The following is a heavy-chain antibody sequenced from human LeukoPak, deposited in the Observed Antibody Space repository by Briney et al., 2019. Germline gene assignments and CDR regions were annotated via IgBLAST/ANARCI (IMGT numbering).Heavy chain of an antibody. J-gene: IGHJ4*02. D-gene: IGHD3-16*02. CDR3: ARVDMITFGGVIVRDY. CDR2: ISSSSTI. V-gene: IGHV3-48*04. CDR1: GFTFSSYS. Sequence: GGSLRLSCAASGFTFSSYSMNWVRQAPGKGLEWVSYISSSSTIYYADSVKGRFTISRDNAKNSLYLQMNSLRAEDTAVYYCARVDMITFGGVIVRDYWGQGTLVAVSS.